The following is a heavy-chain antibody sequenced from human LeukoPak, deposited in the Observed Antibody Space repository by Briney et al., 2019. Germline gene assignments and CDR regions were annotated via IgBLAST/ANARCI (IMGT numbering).Heavy chain of an antibody. CDR3: VKGARAMATRNFDY. D-gene: IGHD5-24*01. V-gene: IGHV3-64D*06. CDR1: GFTFSSYA. J-gene: IGHJ4*02. CDR2: ISSNGGST. Sequence: GGSLRLSCSASGFTFSSYAMHWVRQAPGKGLEYVSAISSNGGSTYYADSVKGRFTISRDNSKNTLYLQMSSPRAEDTAVYYCVKGARAMATRNFDYWGQGTLVTVSS.